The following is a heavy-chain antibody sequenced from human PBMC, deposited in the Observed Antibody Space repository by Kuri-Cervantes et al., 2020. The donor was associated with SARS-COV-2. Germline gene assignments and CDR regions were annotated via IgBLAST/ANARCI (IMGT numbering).Heavy chain of an antibody. Sequence: GESLKISCAASGFTFRSYAMTWVRQAPGKGLEWVAIISYDGNNDYYADSVKGRFTISRDNSKNTLYLQMNSLRAEDTAVYYCARVLRGYSGYELFDYWGQGTLVTVSS. J-gene: IGHJ4*02. CDR3: ARVLRGYSGYELFDY. CDR1: GFTFRSYA. V-gene: IGHV3-30-3*01. CDR2: ISYDGNND. D-gene: IGHD5-12*01.